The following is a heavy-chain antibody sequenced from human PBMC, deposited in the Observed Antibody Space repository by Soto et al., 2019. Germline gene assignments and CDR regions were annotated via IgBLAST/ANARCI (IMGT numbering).Heavy chain of an antibody. CDR1: GFTFSSYS. CDR3: ARDRKGGSSSSGGY. D-gene: IGHD6-6*01. V-gene: IGHV3-21*01. J-gene: IGHJ4*02. Sequence: EVQLVESGGGLVKPGGSLRLSCAASGFTFSSYSMHWVRQAPGKGLEWVSSISSSRSYIYYADSVKGRFTISRDNAKNSLYLQMNSLRAEDTAVYYCARDRKGGSSSSGGYWGQGTLVTVSS. CDR2: ISSSRSYI.